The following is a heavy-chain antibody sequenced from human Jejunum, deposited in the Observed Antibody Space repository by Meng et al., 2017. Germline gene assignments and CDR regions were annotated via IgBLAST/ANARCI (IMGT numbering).Heavy chain of an antibody. J-gene: IGHJ4*02. CDR3: ATSTHSSAPD. CDR1: GLTFSNYW. D-gene: IGHD6-19*01. CDR2: INPDGGDK. V-gene: IGHV3-7*01. Sequence: GGSLRLSCAGSGLTFSNYWMSWVRQAPGKGLEWVAHINPDGGDKFYVDSVRGRYTISKDNVKNSLYLQMNSLRAGDTAVYYCATSTHSSAPDWGQGTLVTVSS.